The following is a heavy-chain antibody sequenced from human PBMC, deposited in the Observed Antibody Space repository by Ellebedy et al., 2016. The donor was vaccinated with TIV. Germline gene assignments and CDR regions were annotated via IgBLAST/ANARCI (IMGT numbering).Heavy chain of an antibody. Sequence: GESLKISCEASEFSFRSFDMGWVRQAPGRGLEWVSAIITTGGSTQYSDSVKGRFTSSRDNSKNTLYLQMNSLRAEDTAVYYCAKVEYSSSRGAFDIWGQGTMVTVSS. J-gene: IGHJ3*02. CDR1: EFSFRSFD. CDR2: IITTGGST. V-gene: IGHV3-23*01. CDR3: AKVEYSSSRGAFDI. D-gene: IGHD6-6*01.